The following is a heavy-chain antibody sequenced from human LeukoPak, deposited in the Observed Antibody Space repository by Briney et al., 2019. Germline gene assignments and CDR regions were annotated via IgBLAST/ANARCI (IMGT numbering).Heavy chain of an antibody. V-gene: IGHV3-15*07. CDR3: TTRAPDGLVPR. D-gene: IGHD3/OR15-3a*01. Sequence: GGSLRLSCAASGLTFSSHWMHWVRQAPGKGLEWVGRMKSESGGGATDYAAPVKGRFTISRDDSKNMLYLQMNRLKTEDTAVYYCTTRAPDGLVPRWGQGTLVTVSS. CDR1: GLTFSSHW. J-gene: IGHJ4*02. CDR2: MKSESGGGAT.